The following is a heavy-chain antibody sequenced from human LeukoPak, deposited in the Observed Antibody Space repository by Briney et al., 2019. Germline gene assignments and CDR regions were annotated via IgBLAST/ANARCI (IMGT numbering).Heavy chain of an antibody. CDR3: ARSTFSSNWNL. D-gene: IGHD6-13*01. J-gene: IGHJ4*02. Sequence: SQTLSLTCTVSGGSVSRGSDYWSWIRQPAGKGLEWIGRIYTSGSTNYNPSLKSRVTISIDTSKNQFSLKLKSVTAADTAVYYCARSTFSSNWNLWGQGTLVTVSS. CDR2: IYTSGST. CDR1: GGSVSRGSDY. V-gene: IGHV4-61*02.